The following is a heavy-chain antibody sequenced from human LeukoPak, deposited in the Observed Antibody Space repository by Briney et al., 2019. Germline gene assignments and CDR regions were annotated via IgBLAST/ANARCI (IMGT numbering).Heavy chain of an antibody. V-gene: IGHV4-39*07. CDR3: ARAVRIANGYSSSWYFDY. CDR2: IYYSGST. CDR1: GGSISSSSYY. J-gene: IGHJ4*02. Sequence: PSETLSLTCTVSGGSISSSSYYWGWIRQPPGKGLEWIGSIYYSGSTYYNPSLKSRVTISVDTSKNQFSLKLSSVTAADTAVYYCARAVRIANGYSSSWYFDYWGQGTLVTVSS. D-gene: IGHD6-13*01.